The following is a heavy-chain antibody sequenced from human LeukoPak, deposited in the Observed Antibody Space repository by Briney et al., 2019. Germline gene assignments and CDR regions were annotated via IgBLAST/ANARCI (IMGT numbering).Heavy chain of an antibody. CDR3: ARHRRITIFGVVIQPLYFDY. J-gene: IGHJ4*02. CDR2: IYYSGST. V-gene: IGHV4-39*01. Sequence: PSETLSLTCTVSGGSISSSSYYWGWTRQPPGKGLEWIGSIYYSGSTYYNPSLKSRVTISVDTSKNQFSLKLSSVTAADTAVYYCARHRRITIFGVVIQPLYFDYWGQGTLVTVSS. D-gene: IGHD3-3*01. CDR1: GGSISSSSYY.